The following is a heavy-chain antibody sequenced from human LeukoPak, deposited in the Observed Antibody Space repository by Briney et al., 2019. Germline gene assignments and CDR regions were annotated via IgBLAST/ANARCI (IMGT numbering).Heavy chain of an antibody. D-gene: IGHD1-26*01. CDR3: AREGRNDAFDI. V-gene: IGHV3-64*01. J-gene: IGHJ3*02. Sequence: GGALRLSCAASGFTVRSYGIHWVRQAPGKGLEYVSAISANGGSTYYANSVKGRFTISRDTYKNTLYLQMGSLRAEDMAVYYCAREGRNDAFDIWGQGTMVTVSS. CDR2: ISANGGST. CDR1: GFTVRSYG.